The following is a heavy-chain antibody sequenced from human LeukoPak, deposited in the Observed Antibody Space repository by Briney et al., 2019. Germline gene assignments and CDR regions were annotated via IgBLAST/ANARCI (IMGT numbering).Heavy chain of an antibody. J-gene: IGHJ6*02. Sequence: GGSLRLSCAASGFTFSSYAMSWVRQAPGKGLEWVSAISGSGGSTYYADSVKGRFTISRDNSKNTLYLQMNSLRAEDTAVYYCAKDALGGRYYYYYYGMDVWGQGTTVTVSS. D-gene: IGHD2-15*01. V-gene: IGHV3-23*01. CDR1: GFTFSSYA. CDR2: ISGSGGST. CDR3: AKDALGGRYYYYYYGMDV.